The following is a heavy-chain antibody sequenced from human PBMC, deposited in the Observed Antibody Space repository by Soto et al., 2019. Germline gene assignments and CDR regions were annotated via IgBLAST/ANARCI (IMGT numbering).Heavy chain of an antibody. CDR3: AGVGYQLLDAFDI. CDR2: ISSSSSYI. CDR1: GFTFSSYS. J-gene: IGHJ3*02. D-gene: IGHD2-2*01. Sequence: GGSLRLSCAASGFTFSSYSMNWVRQAPGKGLEWVSSISSSSSYIYYADSVKGRFTISRDNAKNSLYLQMNSLRAEDTAVYYCAGVGYQLLDAFDIWGQGTMVTVSS. V-gene: IGHV3-21*01.